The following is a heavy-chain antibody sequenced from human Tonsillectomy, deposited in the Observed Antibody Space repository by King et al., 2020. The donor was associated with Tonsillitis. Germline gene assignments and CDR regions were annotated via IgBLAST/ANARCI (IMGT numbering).Heavy chain of an antibody. CDR2: IYQSGST. Sequence: LQLQESGPGLVKPSETLSLTCAVSAYSISSGYYWGWIRQPPGKGLEWIGSIYQSGSTYYNPSLKSRVTISVDRSKNQFSLKLSSVTAADTALYYCARAGPQMFYYDSSGYFDIWGQGAMVTVSS. CDR1: AYSISSGYY. V-gene: IGHV4-38-2*01. CDR3: ARAGPQMFYYDSSGYFDI. J-gene: IGHJ3*02. D-gene: IGHD3-22*01.